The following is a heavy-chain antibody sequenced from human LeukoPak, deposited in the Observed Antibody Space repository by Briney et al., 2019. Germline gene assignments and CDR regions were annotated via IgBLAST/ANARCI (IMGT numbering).Heavy chain of an antibody. J-gene: IGHJ6*04. CDR1: GGTFSSYA. V-gene: IGHV1-69*13. Sequence: WASVKVSCTASGGTFSSYAISWARQAPGQGLEWMGGIIPIFGTANYAQKFQGRVTITADESTSTAYMELSSLRSEDTAVYYCARFRSGYYYYGMDVWGKGTTVTVSS. CDR2: IIPIFGTA. D-gene: IGHD2-15*01. CDR3: ARFRSGYYYYGMDV.